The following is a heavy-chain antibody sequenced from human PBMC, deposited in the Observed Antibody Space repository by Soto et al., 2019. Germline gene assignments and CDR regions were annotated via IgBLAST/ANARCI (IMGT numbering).Heavy chain of an antibody. Sequence: GGSLRLSCAASGFTFDDYGMSWVRQAPGKGLEWVSGINWNGGSTGYADSVKGRFTISRDNAKNSLYLQMNSLRAEDTALYHCARLFGYYYYMDVWGKGTTVTVSS. D-gene: IGHD3-16*01. V-gene: IGHV3-20*01. CDR2: INWNGGST. J-gene: IGHJ6*03. CDR1: GFTFDDYG. CDR3: ARLFGYYYYMDV.